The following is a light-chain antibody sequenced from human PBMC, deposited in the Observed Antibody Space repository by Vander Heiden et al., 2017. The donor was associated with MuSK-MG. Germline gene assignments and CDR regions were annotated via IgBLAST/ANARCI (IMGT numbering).Light chain of an antibody. V-gene: IGKV1-33*01. CDR2: DAS. CDR1: QDISNY. J-gene: IGKJ2*01. Sequence: DIQMTQSPSSLSASVGDRVTITCQASQDISNYLNWYQQKPGKAPKLLIYDASNLETGVPSRFSGTGSGTDFTFTISSLQPEDIATYYCQQDYNLPLHFGQATKMEIK. CDR3: QQDYNLPLH.